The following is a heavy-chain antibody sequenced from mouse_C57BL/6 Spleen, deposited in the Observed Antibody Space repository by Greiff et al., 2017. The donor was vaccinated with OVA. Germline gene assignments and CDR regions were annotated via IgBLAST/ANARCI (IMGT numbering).Heavy chain of an antibody. CDR3: AIRFRVYAMVY. CDR2: IRNKANGYTT. D-gene: IGHD2-12*01. J-gene: IGHJ4*01. CDR1: GFTFTAYY. V-gene: IGHV7-3*01. Sequence: EVQVVESGGGLVQPGGSLSLSCAASGFTFTAYYMSWVRQPPGKALEWLGFIRNKANGYTTEYSASVKGRFTISRDNSQCILYLQIIGLRAEDSATYYCAIRFRVYAMVYWAQGTSVTVSS.